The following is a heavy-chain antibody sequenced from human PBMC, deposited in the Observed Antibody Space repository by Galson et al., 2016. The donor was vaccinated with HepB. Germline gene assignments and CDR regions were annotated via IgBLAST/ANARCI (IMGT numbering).Heavy chain of an antibody. CDR3: KRSICN. Sequence: SVKVSCKASGYTFTSYDINWVRQATGQGLEWMGWMNANSGNTGLAQNFRGRVTLTWDTSTTTAYLELSSLRSEDTAVYYCKRSICNWGQGTLVTVSS. CDR2: MNANSGNT. D-gene: IGHD2/OR15-2a*01. CDR1: GYTFTSYD. V-gene: IGHV1-8*02. J-gene: IGHJ4*02.